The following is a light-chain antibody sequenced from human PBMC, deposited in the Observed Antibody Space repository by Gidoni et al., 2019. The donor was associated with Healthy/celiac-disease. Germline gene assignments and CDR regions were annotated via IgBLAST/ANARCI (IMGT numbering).Light chain of an antibody. CDR2: WAS. CDR3: QQYYSTPYT. J-gene: IGKJ2*01. Sequence: DIVMTQTPDSLAVSLGERATINCKSSQSVLYSSNNKNYLAWYQQKPGQPPKLLIYWASNRESGVPDRFRGSGSGTDFTLTISSLQAEDVAVYYCQQYYSTPYTFGQXTKLEIK. V-gene: IGKV4-1*01. CDR1: QSVLYSSNNKNY.